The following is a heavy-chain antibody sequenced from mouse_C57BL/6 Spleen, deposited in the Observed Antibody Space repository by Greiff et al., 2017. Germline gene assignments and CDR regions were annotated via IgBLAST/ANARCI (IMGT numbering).Heavy chain of an antibody. D-gene: IGHD2-2*01. V-gene: IGHV1-50*01. J-gene: IGHJ2*01. CDR3: ARSSMVLVDY. CDR2: IDPSDSYT. CDR1: GYTFTSYW. Sequence: VKLQQPGAELVKPGASVKLSCKASGYTFTSYWMQWVKQRPGQGLEWIGEIDPSDSYTNYNQKFKGKATLTVDTSSSTAYMQLSSLTSEDSAVYYCARSSMVLVDYWGQGTTLTVSS.